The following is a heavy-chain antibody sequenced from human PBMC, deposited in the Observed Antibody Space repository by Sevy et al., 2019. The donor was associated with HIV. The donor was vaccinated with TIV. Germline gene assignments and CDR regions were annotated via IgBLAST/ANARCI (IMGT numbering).Heavy chain of an antibody. V-gene: IGHV1-24*01. CDR2: FDPEDGKT. D-gene: IGHD3-22*01. Sequence: ASVKVSCKVSGYTLTELSIHWVRQAPGKGLEWLVTFDPEDGKTIYAQNFQGRVTMTEDTSTDTTYMELSSLRSEDTAVCYCASTRDYYDSSGYYFDYWGQGTLVTVSS. CDR1: GYTLTELS. J-gene: IGHJ4*02. CDR3: ASTRDYYDSSGYYFDY.